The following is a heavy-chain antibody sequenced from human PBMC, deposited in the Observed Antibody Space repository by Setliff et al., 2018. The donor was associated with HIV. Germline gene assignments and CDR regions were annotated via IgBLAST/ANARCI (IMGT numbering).Heavy chain of an antibody. V-gene: IGHV3-49*04. CDR2: SRSKAYGGTT. CDR1: GFTFGDYA. D-gene: IGHD2-2*01. J-gene: IGHJ6*02. Sequence: SLRLSCTPSGFTFGDYAMSWVRQAPGKGLEWVGFSRSKAYGGTTEYAASVKGRFTISRDDSKNTLYLQMNSLRAEDTAVYYCAKSRDYQLLHYYGVDVWGQGTTVTVSS. CDR3: AKSRDYQLLHYYGVDV.